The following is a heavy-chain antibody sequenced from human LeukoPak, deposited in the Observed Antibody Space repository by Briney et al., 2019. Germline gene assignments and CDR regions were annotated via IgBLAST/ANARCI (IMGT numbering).Heavy chain of an antibody. V-gene: IGHV4-38-2*01. J-gene: IGHJ5*02. CDR3: AGSYSNYGSEFDP. Sequence: PSETLSLTCAVSGYSISSGYYWGWIRQPPGKGLERIGSIYHSGSTYYNPSLKSRVTISVDTSKNQFSLKLSSVTAADTAVYYCAGSYSNYGSEFDPWGQGTLVTVSS. D-gene: IGHD4-11*01. CDR2: IYHSGST. CDR1: GYSISSGYY.